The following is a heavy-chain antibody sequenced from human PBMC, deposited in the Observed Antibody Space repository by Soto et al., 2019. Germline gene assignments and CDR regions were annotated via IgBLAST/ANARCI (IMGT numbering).Heavy chain of an antibody. V-gene: IGHV4-31*08. CDR1: GYSITAGGYY. CDR2: FYSSGSI. D-gene: IGHD6-13*01. Sequence: PSETLSLTCFVSGYSITAGGYYWSWIRHHPGKGLEWIGSFYSSGSIIYNPSLRSRVSISGDTSSNQFSMSLTSVTAADTARYYFLRMYSSRSGRFHSWGQGTLVPVSS. J-gene: IGHJ5*01. CDR3: LRMYSSRSGRFHS.